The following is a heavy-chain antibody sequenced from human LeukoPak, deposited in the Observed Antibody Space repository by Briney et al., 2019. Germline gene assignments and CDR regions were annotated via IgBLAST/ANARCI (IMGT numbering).Heavy chain of an antibody. J-gene: IGHJ3*02. CDR2: ISSSSSYI. V-gene: IGHV3-21*01. CDR3: ARDSADTAMVSDAFDI. CDR1: GFTFSSYS. D-gene: IGHD5-18*01. Sequence: PGGSLRLSCAASGFTFSSYSMNWVRQAPGKGLEWVSSISSSSSYIYYADSVKGRFTISRDNAKNSLYLQMNSLRAEGTAVYYCARDSADTAMVSDAFDIWGQGTMVTVSS.